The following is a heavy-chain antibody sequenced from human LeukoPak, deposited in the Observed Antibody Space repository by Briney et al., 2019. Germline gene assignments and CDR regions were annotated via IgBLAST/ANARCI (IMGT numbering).Heavy chain of an antibody. CDR3: ARDGRGPTYCGGDCYWN. Sequence: GGSLRLSCAASGFTFSSYSMNWVRQAPGKGLEGVSYISSSSSTIYYADSVKGRFTLSRDNAKNSLYLQMNSLRAEDTAVYYCARDGRGPTYCGGDCYWNWGQGTLVTVSS. CDR1: GFTFSSYS. D-gene: IGHD2-21*02. V-gene: IGHV3-48*01. CDR2: ISSSSSTI. J-gene: IGHJ1*01.